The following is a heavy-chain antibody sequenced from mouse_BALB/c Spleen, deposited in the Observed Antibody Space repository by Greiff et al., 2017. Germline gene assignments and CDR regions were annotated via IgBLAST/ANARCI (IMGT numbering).Heavy chain of an antibody. Sequence: DVKLVESGGGLVQPGGSLRLSCATSGFTFSDFYMEWVRQPPGKRLEWIAASRNKANDYTTEYSASVKGRFIVSRDTSQSILYLQMNALRAEDTAIYYCARDAGYYGLFDYWGQGTTLTVSS. CDR1: GFTFSDFY. V-gene: IGHV7-1*02. CDR3: ARDAGYYGLFDY. J-gene: IGHJ2*01. D-gene: IGHD2-1*01. CDR2: SRNKANDYTT.